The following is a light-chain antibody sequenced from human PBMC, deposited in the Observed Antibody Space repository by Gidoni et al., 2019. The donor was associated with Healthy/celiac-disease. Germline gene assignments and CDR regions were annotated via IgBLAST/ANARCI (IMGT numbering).Light chain of an antibody. Sequence: QSALTQPRSVSGSPGPSVTISCTGTSSDVGGYNYVSWYQLHPGKAPKRMIDDVSKRPSGVPDRFSGSKSGNTASLTISGLQAEDEADYYCCSYAGSYTWVFGGGTKLTVL. CDR3: CSYAGSYTWV. CDR1: SSDVGGYNY. J-gene: IGLJ2*01. CDR2: DVS. V-gene: IGLV2-11*01.